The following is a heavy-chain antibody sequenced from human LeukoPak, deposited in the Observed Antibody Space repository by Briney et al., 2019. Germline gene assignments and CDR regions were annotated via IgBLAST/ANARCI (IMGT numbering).Heavy chain of an antibody. CDR2: IYYTGTT. CDR1: GDSPNTYF. J-gene: IGHJ4*02. V-gene: IGHV4-59*01. Sequence: SETLSLTCTLSGDSPNTYFWSWIRQSPGKGLEWIGYIYYTGTTNYNPSLKSRVTISVDTSKNQFSLKVNSVTAADTGVYYCASKSTDHGELRFDYWGQGTLVTVSS. CDR3: ASKSTDHGELRFDY. D-gene: IGHD4-17*01.